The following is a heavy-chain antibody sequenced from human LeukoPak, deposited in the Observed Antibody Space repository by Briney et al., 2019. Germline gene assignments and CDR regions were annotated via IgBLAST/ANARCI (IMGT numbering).Heavy chain of an antibody. J-gene: IGHJ4*02. CDR3: AKDAYDSSGYYGRFDY. CDR1: GVTFSSYA. V-gene: IGHV3-23*01. D-gene: IGHD3-22*01. CDR2: ISGSGGST. Sequence: GGSLRLSCAASGVTFSSYAMSWVRQAPGKGLEWVSAISGSGGSTYYADSVKGRFTISRDNSKNTLYLQMNSLRAEDTAVYYCAKDAYDSSGYYGRFDYWGQGTLVTVSS.